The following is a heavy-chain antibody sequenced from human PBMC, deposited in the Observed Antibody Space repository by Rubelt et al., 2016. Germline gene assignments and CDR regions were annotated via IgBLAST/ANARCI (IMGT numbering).Heavy chain of an antibody. J-gene: IGHJ6*02. V-gene: IGHV3-72*01. Sequence: GGEWVGRTRNKANSYTTEYAASVKGGFTISRDDSKNSLYLQMNSLKTEDTAVYYCARGTPNPYYFYGMDVWGQGTTVTVSS. CDR3: ARGTPNPYYFYGMDV. CDR2: TRNKANSYTT. D-gene: IGHD1-1*01.